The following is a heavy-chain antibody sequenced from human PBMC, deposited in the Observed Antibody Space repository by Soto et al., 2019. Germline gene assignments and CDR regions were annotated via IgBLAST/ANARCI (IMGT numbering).Heavy chain of an antibody. CDR2: IYYTGST. CDR3: ARVFLFSLDY. CDR1: GDSVTSGSHY. V-gene: IGHV4-61*01. Sequence: SETLSLTCTVSGDSVTSGSHYWSWIRQPPGKGLEYIGYIYYTGSTNYNPSLKGRVTMSVDTSRDQVSLRLRSVTRADTAVYYCARVFLFSLDYWGQGTLVTVSS. J-gene: IGHJ4*02. D-gene: IGHD3-10*02.